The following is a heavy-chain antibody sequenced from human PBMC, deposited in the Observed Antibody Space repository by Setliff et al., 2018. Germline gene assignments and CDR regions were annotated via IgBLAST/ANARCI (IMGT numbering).Heavy chain of an antibody. CDR1: GGSFSDYY. CDR2: INHSGIT. D-gene: IGHD6-19*01. CDR3: AREQWLDPPGYYYMDV. Sequence: PSETLSLTCAVYGGSFSDYYWTWIRQSPGRGLEWIGEINHSGITSYSPSLESRVVVSVDTSKNQFSLKVNSVTAADMAVYYCAREQWLDPPGYYYMDVWAKGTTVTVSS. V-gene: IGHV4-34*01. J-gene: IGHJ6*03.